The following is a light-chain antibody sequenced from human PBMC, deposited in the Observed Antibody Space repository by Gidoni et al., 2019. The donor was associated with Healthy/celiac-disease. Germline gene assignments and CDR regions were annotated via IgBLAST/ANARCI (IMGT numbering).Light chain of an antibody. CDR2: DVS. V-gene: IGLV2-14*03. CDR3: SSYTSSSTRV. Sequence: QSALTQPAPVSGSSGQSITISCTGTSSDVGGYNYVSWYQQHPGKAPKLMIYDVSNRPSGVSNRFSGSKSGNTSSLTISGLQAEDEADYFCSSYTSSSTRVFGGGTKLTVL. CDR1: SSDVGGYNY. J-gene: IGLJ2*01.